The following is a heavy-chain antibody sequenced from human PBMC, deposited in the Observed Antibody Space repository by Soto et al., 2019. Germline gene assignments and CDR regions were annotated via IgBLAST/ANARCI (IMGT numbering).Heavy chain of an antibody. CDR1: GYSFTSHW. CDR3: ARNLHMAAIDS. V-gene: IGHV5-51*01. D-gene: IGHD6-19*01. CDR2: IYPGDSDT. Sequence: PGESLKISCKASGYSFTSHWIGWVRQMRGKDLEWMGIIYPGDSDTRYSPYFEGQVTISADKSISTAYLQWSSLKASDTAMYYCARNLHMAAIDSWGQGTLVTASS. J-gene: IGHJ4*02.